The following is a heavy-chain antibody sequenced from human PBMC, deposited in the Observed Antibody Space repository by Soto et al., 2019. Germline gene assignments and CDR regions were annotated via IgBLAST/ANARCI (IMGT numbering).Heavy chain of an antibody. CDR3: ASLVSSYYYDSSGYYYFDY. CDR1: GGSISSGGYY. V-gene: IGHV4-31*03. CDR2: SYYSGST. J-gene: IGHJ4*02. D-gene: IGHD3-22*01. Sequence: QVQLQESGPGLVKPSQTLSLTCTVSGGSISSGGYYWSWIRQHPGKGLEGIGYSYYSGSTYYNPSLKSRVTISVDTSKNQFSLKLSSVPAADTAVYYCASLVSSYYYDSSGYYYFDYWGQGTLVTVSS.